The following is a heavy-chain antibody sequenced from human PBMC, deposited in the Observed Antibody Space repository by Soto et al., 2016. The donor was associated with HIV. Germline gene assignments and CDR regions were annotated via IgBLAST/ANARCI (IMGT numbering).Heavy chain of an antibody. Sequence: VQLVESGGGVVQPGRSLRLSCAASGFTFSSYAMHWVRQAPGKGLEWVAVISYDGSNKYYADSVKGRFTISRDNSKNTLYLQMNSLRAEDTAVYYCARDPXALLTGPSYYFDYWAREPWSPSPQ. V-gene: IGHV3-30*04. CDR1: GFTFSSYA. J-gene: IGHJ4*02. D-gene: IGHD3-9*01. CDR3: ARDPXALLTGPSYYFDY. CDR2: ISYDGSNK.